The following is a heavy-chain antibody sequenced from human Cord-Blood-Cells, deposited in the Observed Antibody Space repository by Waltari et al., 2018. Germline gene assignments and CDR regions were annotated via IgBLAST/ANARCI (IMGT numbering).Heavy chain of an antibody. V-gene: IGHV3-23*01. Sequence: EVQLLESGGGLVQLGGSLRLSCAASGFTFSSYAMSWVRQAPGKGLEWVSAISGSGGSTYYADSVKGRFTISRDNTTNTLYLQMNSLRAEDTAVYYCAKEGELGISWYFDLWGRGTLVTVSS. CDR3: AKEGELGISWYFDL. CDR1: GFTFSSYA. CDR2: ISGSGGST. J-gene: IGHJ2*01. D-gene: IGHD7-27*01.